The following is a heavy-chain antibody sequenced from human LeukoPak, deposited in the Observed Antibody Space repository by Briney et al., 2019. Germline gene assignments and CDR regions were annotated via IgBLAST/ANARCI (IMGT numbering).Heavy chain of an antibody. J-gene: IGHJ4*02. Sequence: GGSLRLSCAASGFTFSSYSMNWVRQAPGKGLEWVSYISSSSSTIYYADSVKGRFTISRDNAKISLYLQMNSLRDEDTAVYYCAIDSSGYYYYFDYWGQGTLVTVSS. CDR3: AIDSSGYYYYFDY. CDR1: GFTFSSYS. V-gene: IGHV3-48*02. D-gene: IGHD3-22*01. CDR2: ISSSSSTI.